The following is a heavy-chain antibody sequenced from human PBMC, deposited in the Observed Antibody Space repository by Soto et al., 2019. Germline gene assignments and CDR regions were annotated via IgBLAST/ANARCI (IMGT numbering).Heavy chain of an antibody. V-gene: IGHV4-34*01. D-gene: IGHD5-18*01. Sequence: PSETLSLTCAVYGGSFSGYYWSWIRQPPGKGLEWIGEINHSGSTNYNPSLKSRVTISVDTSKNQFSLKLSSVTAADTAVYYCASRPKNPAIVTWGAYYYYGMDVWGQGTTVTVSS. CDR1: GGSFSGYY. CDR2: INHSGST. J-gene: IGHJ6*02. CDR3: ASRPKNPAIVTWGAYYYYGMDV.